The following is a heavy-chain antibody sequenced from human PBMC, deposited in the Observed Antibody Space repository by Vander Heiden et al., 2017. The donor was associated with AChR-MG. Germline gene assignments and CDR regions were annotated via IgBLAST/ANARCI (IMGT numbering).Heavy chain of an antibody. D-gene: IGHD3-16*01. CDR2: MNPNRGKT. Sequence: QVQLVQSGAEVKKPVASVKVSCKASGYTFTSYDINWVRQATGEGLEWMGRMNPNRGKTGYAQKFQGRMTMTRNTSITTAYMELSSLTSGDTAVYYCARGGGFYGLDVWGQGTTVTVSS. CDR1: GYTFTSYD. J-gene: IGHJ6*02. V-gene: IGHV1-8*01. CDR3: ARGGGFYGLDV.